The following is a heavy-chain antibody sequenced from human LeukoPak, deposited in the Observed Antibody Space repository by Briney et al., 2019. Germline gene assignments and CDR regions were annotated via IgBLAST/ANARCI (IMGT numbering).Heavy chain of an antibody. CDR1: GGSISSYY. Sequence: SETLSLTCTVSGGSISSYYWSWIRQPPGKGLEWIGYIYYSGRTNYNPSLKSRVTISIDTSRNQFSLKLTSVPAADTAVYYCARLPSIWGQGTLVTVSS. J-gene: IGHJ4*02. V-gene: IGHV4-59*08. CDR3: ARLPSI. CDR2: IYYSGRT.